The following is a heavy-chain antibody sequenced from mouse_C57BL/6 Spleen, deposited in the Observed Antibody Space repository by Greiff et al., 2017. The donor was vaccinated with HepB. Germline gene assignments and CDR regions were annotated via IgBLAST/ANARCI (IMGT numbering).Heavy chain of an antibody. Sequence: SGPELVKPGASVKISCKASGYAFSSSWMNWVKQRPGKGLEWIGRIYPGDGDTNYNGKFKGKATLTADKSSSTAYMQLSSLTSEDSAVYFCARRSPYGNYEGWFAYWGQGTLVTVSA. CDR2: IYPGDGDT. CDR1: GYAFSSSW. D-gene: IGHD2-1*01. CDR3: ARRSPYGNYEGWFAY. J-gene: IGHJ3*01. V-gene: IGHV1-82*01.